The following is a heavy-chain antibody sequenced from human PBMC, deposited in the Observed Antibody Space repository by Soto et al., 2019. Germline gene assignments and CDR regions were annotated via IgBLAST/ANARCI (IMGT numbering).Heavy chain of an antibody. J-gene: IGHJ5*02. CDR1: GFTVSINY. CDR2: IYSGGTT. V-gene: IGHV3-66*01. D-gene: IGHD3-22*01. CDR3: ARNGDSSDYRGWFDP. Sequence: EVQLVESGGGLVQPGGSLRLSCAASGFTVSINYMSWVRQAPGKGLEWVSVIYSGGTTYYADSVKGRFTISRDNSKNTLYIQMNSLRAEDTAVYYCARNGDSSDYRGWFDPWGQGTLVTVSS.